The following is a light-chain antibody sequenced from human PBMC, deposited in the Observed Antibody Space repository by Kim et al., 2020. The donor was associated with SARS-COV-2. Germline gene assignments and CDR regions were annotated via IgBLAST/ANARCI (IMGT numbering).Light chain of an antibody. J-gene: IGKJ1*01. V-gene: IGKV1-5*03. CDR1: QTIGTS. CDR3: LQYNNYSPWT. CDR2: KAS. Sequence: DIQMTQSPSTLSSSVGDRVTITCRASQTIGTSLAWYQQKPGIAPKPLSYKASNLESGVPSRFSGSGSGTEFTLTISSLQPDDFATYYCLQYNNYSPWTFGQGTKVDIK.